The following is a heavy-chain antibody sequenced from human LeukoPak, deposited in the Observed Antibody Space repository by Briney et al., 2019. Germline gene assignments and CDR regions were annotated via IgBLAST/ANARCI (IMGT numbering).Heavy chain of an antibody. CDR3: ARDNVRGQNYYYYGMDV. D-gene: IGHD3-10*01. J-gene: IGHJ6*02. V-gene: IGHV4-31*03. CDR1: GCSISSGGYY. CDR2: IYYSGST. Sequence: SETLSLTCTVSGCSISSGGYYWSWIRQHPGKGLEWIGYIYYSGSTYYNPSHKNRITISVDTSKNQFSLKLSSVTAADTAVYYCARDNVRGQNYYYYGMDVWGQGTTVTVSS.